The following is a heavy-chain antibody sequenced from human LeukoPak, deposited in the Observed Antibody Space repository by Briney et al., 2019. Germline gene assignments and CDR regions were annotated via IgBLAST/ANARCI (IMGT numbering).Heavy chain of an antibody. J-gene: IGHJ4*02. V-gene: IGHV2-5*02. CDR3: AHRRHNVYDSSGYHDY. CDR1: GFSLRTSGVG. CDR2: IYWDDDK. Sequence: SGPTLLNPTPTLTLTCTFSGFSLRTSGVGVGWIRQPPGKALEWLALIYWDDDKRYSPSLKSRLTITKDTSNNQVVLTMTNMDPVDTATYYCAHRRHNVYDSSGYHDYWGQGTLVTVSS. D-gene: IGHD3-22*01.